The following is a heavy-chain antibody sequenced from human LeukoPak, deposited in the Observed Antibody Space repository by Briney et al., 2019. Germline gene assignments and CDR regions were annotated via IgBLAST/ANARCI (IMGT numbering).Heavy chain of an antibody. CDR1: GYTFTSYG. CDR2: ISAYNGNT. J-gene: IGHJ6*03. Sequence: ASVKVSCKASGYTFTSYGISWVRQAPGQGLEWMGWISAYNGNTNYAQKLQGRVTMTTDTSTSTAYMELRSLRYDDTAVYYCARGGIRYNWNAYYYYMDVWGKGTTVTVSS. D-gene: IGHD1-20*01. CDR3: ARGGIRYNWNAYYYYMDV. V-gene: IGHV1-18*01.